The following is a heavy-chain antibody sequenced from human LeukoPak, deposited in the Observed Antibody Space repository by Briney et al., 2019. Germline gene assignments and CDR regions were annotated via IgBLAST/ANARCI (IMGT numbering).Heavy chain of an antibody. J-gene: IGHJ5*02. CDR3: ARDRRSSSWLDP. CDR1: GYTFTGYY. V-gene: IGHV1-2*02. Sequence: GASMKVSCKASGYTFTGYYMHWVRQAPGQELEWMGWINPNSGGTNYAQKFQGRVTTTRDTSTSTAYMELSRLRSDDTAVYYCARDRRSSSWLDPWGQGTLVTVSS. D-gene: IGHD6-13*01. CDR2: INPNSGGT.